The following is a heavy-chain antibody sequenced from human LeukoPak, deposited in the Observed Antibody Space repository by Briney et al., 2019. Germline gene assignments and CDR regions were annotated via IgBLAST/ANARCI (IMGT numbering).Heavy chain of an antibody. V-gene: IGHV1-69*01. Sequence: SVKVSCKASGGTFSSYAISWVRQAPGQGLEWMGGIIPIFGTANYAQKFQGRVTITADESTSTAYMELSSLRSEDTAVYYCARKSPRRGYNSWASKHDAFDIWGQGTMVTVSS. J-gene: IGHJ3*02. CDR3: ARKSPRRGYNSWASKHDAFDI. CDR1: GGTFSSYA. D-gene: IGHD5-24*01. CDR2: IIPIFGTA.